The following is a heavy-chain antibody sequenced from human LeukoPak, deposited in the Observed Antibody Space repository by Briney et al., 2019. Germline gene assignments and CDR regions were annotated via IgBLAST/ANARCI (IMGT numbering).Heavy chain of an antibody. D-gene: IGHD2-2*02. V-gene: IGHV1-2*02. CDR2: INPNSGGT. CDR3: AQLGYCSSTSCYTGHYYYMDV. CDR1: GYTFTGYY. J-gene: IGHJ6*03. Sequence: ATVKVSCKASGYTFTGYYMHWVRQAPGQGLGWMGWINPNSGGTNYAQKFQGRVTVTRDTSISTAYMELSRLRSDDTAVYYCAQLGYCSSTSCYTGHYYYMDVWGKGTTVTVSS.